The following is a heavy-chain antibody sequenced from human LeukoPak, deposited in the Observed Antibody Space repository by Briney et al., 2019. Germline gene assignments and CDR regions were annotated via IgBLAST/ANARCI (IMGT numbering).Heavy chain of an antibody. V-gene: IGHV4-4*07. CDR2: LHTSGSGSA. CDR3: AREPARVPDYYFDY. J-gene: IGHJ4*02. Sequence: SETLSLTCTVSRGSINTDHWSWIRLPAGKGLEWIGRLHTSGSGSATYNPSLKSRAIVSIDKSKNQFSLNLLSVTAADTAVYYCAREPARVPDYYFDYWGQGTLVTVSS. CDR1: RGSINTDH. D-gene: IGHD2-2*01.